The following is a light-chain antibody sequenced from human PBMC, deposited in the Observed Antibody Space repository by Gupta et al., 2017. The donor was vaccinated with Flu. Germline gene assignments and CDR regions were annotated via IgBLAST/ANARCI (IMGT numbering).Light chain of an antibody. CDR1: QSIGKY. V-gene: IGKV1-39*01. CDR2: GAT. CDR3: QQSYITPLT. J-gene: IGKJ4*01. Sequence: PSSLSASVGDRVTITCRAGQSIGKYLNWYQQKSRKAPKVLICGATNLQSGVPSRFSGSGSGTEFTLTINGLQPEDFATYYCQQSYITPLTFGGGTKVEIK.